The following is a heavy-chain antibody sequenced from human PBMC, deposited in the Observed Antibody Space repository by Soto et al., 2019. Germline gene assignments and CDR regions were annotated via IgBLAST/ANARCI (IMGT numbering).Heavy chain of an antibody. CDR1: GGTFSSYT. D-gene: IGHD1-1*01. J-gene: IGHJ5*02. CDR3: ARDRNWKSTDIDP. Sequence: EASVKVSCKASGGTFSSYTISCVRQAPGQGLEWMGRIIPILGIANYAQKFQGRVTITADKSTSTAYMELSSLRSEDTAVYYCARDRNWKSTDIDPWGQGTLVTVSS. CDR2: IIPILGIA. V-gene: IGHV1-69*04.